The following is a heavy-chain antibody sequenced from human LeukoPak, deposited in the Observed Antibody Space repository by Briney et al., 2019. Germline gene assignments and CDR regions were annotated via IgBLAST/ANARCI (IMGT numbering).Heavy chain of an antibody. CDR2: INSDGSST. CDR3: AREDSGSYYPYFDY. J-gene: IGHJ4*02. V-gene: IGHV3-74*01. CDR1: GFTFSNYW. D-gene: IGHD1-26*01. Sequence: GGSLRLSCAASGFTFSNYWMHWVRQAPGKGLVWVSRINSDGSSTSYADSVKGRFTISRDSAKNTLYLQMNSLRAEDTAVYYCAREDSGSYYPYFDYWGQGTLVTVSS.